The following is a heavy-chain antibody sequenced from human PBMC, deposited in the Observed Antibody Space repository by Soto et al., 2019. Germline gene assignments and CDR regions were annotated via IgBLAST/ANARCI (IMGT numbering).Heavy chain of an antibody. Sequence: GGSLRLSCAASGFTFSNAWMSWVRQAPGKGLEWVGRIKSKTDGGTTDYAAPVKGRFTISRDDSKNTLYLQMNSLKTEDTAVYYCTTTSFLVAARLYYFDYWGQGTLVTVSS. D-gene: IGHD6-6*01. CDR3: TTTSFLVAARLYYFDY. CDR2: IKSKTDGGTT. J-gene: IGHJ4*02. V-gene: IGHV3-15*01. CDR1: GFTFSNAW.